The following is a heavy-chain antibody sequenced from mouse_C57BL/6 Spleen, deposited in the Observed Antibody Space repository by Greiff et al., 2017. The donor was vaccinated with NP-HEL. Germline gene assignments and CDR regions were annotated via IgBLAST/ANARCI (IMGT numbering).Heavy chain of an antibody. V-gene: IGHV1-82*01. CDR2: IYPGDGDT. D-gene: IGHD2-10*01. J-gene: IGHJ2*01. Sequence: VQLQQSGPELVKPGASVKISCKASGYAFSSSWMNWVKQRPGKGLEWIGRIYPGDGDTNYNGKFKGKATLTADKSSSTAYMQLSSLTSEDSAVYFCARGSYYGNYVVDYWGQGTTLTVSS. CDR3: ARGSYYGNYVVDY. CDR1: GYAFSSSW.